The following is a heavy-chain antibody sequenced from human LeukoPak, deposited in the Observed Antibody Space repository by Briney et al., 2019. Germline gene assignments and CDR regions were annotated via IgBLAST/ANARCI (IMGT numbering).Heavy chain of an antibody. Sequence: GGSLRLSCTASGFTFGDYAMSWVRQAPGKGLEWVSSISSSGSYIYYADSLKGRFTISRDNAKNSLYLQMNSLRAEDTAVYYCARNIGGYSNVDAGFDHWGQGTLVTVSS. CDR2: ISSSGSYI. V-gene: IGHV3-21*01. CDR3: ARNIGGYSNVDAGFDH. J-gene: IGHJ4*02. D-gene: IGHD6-13*01. CDR1: GFTFGDYA.